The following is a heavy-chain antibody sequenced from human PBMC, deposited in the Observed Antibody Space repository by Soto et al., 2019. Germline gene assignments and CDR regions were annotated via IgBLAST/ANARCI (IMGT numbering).Heavy chain of an antibody. V-gene: IGHV1-3*01. CDR3: AKGSRMWTPDY. CDR1: GYTFTDSA. D-gene: IGHD2-21*01. Sequence: QVQLVQSGAEVKKPGASVKVFCKASGYTFTDSAIHWVRQAPGESLQWMGWIAPGNGNTKYSQNFQGRVTITRDTSATTACMELSSLRSEDTAMYYCAKGSRMWTPDYWGQGTLVTVSS. CDR2: IAPGNGNT. J-gene: IGHJ4*02.